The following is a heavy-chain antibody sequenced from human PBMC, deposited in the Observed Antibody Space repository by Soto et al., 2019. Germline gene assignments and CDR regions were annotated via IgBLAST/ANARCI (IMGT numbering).Heavy chain of an antibody. CDR3: ATRNCGGDCYSWAH. J-gene: IGHJ4*02. CDR1: GFTFSSYA. CDR2: ISGYGGNT. Sequence: GGSLRLSCAASGFTFSSYAMTWVRQAPGKGLEWVSAISGYGGNTYYADSVKGRFTISRDNSKNTLYLQMDSLRTEDTAVYYCATRNCGGDCYSWAHWGQGTLVTVSS. V-gene: IGHV3-23*01. D-gene: IGHD2-21*01.